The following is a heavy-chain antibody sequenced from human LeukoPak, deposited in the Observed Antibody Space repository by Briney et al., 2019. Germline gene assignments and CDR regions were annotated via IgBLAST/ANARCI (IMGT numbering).Heavy chain of an antibody. CDR1: GYTFTSYG. V-gene: IGHV1-18*01. CDR2: ISAYNGNT. J-gene: IGHJ4*02. CDR3: ARSGGRGYSYVSLLDY. D-gene: IGHD5-18*01. Sequence: ASVKVSCKASGYTFTSYGISWVRQAPGQGLEWMGWISAYNGNTNYAQKLQGRVTMTTDTSTSTAYMELRSLGSDDTAVYYCARSGGRGYSYVSLLDYWGQGTLVTVSS.